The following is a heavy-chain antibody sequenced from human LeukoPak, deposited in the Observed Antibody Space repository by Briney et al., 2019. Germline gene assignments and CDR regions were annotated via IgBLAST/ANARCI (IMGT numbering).Heavy chain of an antibody. CDR2: ISAYNGNT. J-gene: IGHJ4*02. D-gene: IGHD1-1*01. CDR3: ASGRWYLNY. V-gene: IGHV1-18*01. CDR1: GYTFTSYD. Sequence: ASVKVSCKASGYTFTSYDINWVRQATGQGLEWMGWISAYNGNTNYAQKLQGRVTMTRDTSTSTVYMELSSLRSEDTAVYYCASGRWYLNYWGQGTLVTVSS.